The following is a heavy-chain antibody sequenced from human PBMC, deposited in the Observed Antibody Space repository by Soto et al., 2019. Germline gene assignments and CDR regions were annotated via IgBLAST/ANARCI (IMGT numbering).Heavy chain of an antibody. D-gene: IGHD1-26*01. CDR1: GYTFTSYY. CDR3: AKDRGGAVGATRDAFDI. CDR2: INPSDGST. J-gene: IGHJ3*02. V-gene: IGHV1-46*01. Sequence: QVQLVQSGAEVKKPVASVKVSCKASGYTFTSYYIHWVRQAPGQGLEWMGIINPSDGSTSDAQKFQGRVTMTRDTSTSTVFMELSSLRSEDTAVYYCAKDRGGAVGATRDAFDIWGQGTMVTVSS.